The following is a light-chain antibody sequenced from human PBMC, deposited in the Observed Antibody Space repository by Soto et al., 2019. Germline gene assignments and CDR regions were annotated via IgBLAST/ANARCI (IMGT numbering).Light chain of an antibody. CDR1: QTVSNNH. V-gene: IGKV3-20*01. J-gene: IGKJ3*01. CDR2: GAS. CDR3: HQYGRSPQT. Sequence: EIVLTQSPGTLSLSLGERATLSCRASQTVSNNHLAWYRQKPGQTPRLLIYGASSRATGIPDRFSGSGSGTDFTLTIRRLEPEDFAVYYCHQYGRSPQTFGPGTKVDFK.